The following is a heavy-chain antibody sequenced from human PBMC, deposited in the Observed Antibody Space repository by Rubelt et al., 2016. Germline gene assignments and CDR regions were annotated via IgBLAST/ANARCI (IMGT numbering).Heavy chain of an antibody. J-gene: IGHJ5*02. D-gene: IGHD6-13*01. CDR3: ARDYVQGSSSWYQLIFDP. V-gene: IGHV3-23*01. CDR2: ISGSGGST. Sequence: RQAPGKGLEWVSAISGSGGSTYYADSVKGRFTISRDNAKNSLYLQMNSLRAEDTAVYYCARDYVQGSSSWYQLIFDPWGQGTLVTVSS.